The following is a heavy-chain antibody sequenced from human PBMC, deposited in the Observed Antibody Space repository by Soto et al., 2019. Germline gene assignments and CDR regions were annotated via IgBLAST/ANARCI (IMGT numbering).Heavy chain of an antibody. D-gene: IGHD3-16*01. CDR3: ARQSEAHTPGLGYGMDV. V-gene: IGHV5-51*01. J-gene: IGHJ6*01. Sequence: GESLKISCKGSGYSFTSYWIGSVRQMPGKGLEWMGIIYPGDSDTRYSPSFQGQVTIPAAKSISTAYLQCSSLEASDTAMYYCARQSEAHTPGLGYGMDVWGQGTTVTVSS. CDR2: IYPGDSDT. CDR1: GYSFTSYW.